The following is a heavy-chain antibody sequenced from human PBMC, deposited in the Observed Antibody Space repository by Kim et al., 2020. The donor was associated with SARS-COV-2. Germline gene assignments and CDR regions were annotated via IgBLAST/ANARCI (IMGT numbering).Heavy chain of an antibody. V-gene: IGHV4-31*03. CDR1: GGSISSGGYY. Sequence: SETLSLTCTVSGGSISSGGYYWSWIRQHPGKGLEWIGYIYYSGSTYYNPSLKSRVTISVDTSKNQFSLKLSSVTAADTAVYYCARDQGNWNAVDWFDPCGQGTLVTVSS. D-gene: IGHD1-1*01. CDR3: ARDQGNWNAVDWFDP. CDR2: IYYSGST. J-gene: IGHJ5*02.